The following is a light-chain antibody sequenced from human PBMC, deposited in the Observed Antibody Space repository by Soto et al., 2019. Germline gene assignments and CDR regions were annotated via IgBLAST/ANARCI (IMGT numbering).Light chain of an antibody. Sequence: DIVMTQSPLSLPVTPGEPASISCRSSQRLLHSNGYNYLDWYLQKPGQSPQLLIYLGSNRASGGPDRVSGSGSDTEFTLKSSRVEAEDVGVYYCMQALQTPYTFGQGTKLEIK. CDR2: LGS. CDR3: MQALQTPYT. CDR1: QRLLHSNGYNY. J-gene: IGKJ2*01. V-gene: IGKV2-28*01.